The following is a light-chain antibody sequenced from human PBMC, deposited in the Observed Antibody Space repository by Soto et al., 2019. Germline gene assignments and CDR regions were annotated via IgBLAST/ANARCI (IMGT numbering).Light chain of an antibody. CDR3: QQYGSSRFT. J-gene: IGKJ3*01. Sequence: EIVLTQSPGTLSLSPGERATLSCRASQSVSSSYLAWYQQKPGQAPRLLIYGASSRATGIPDRFSGSGSGTDFTLTICRLEPEDFAVYYCQQYGSSRFTFGPGSRGDIK. V-gene: IGKV3-20*01. CDR2: GAS. CDR1: QSVSSSY.